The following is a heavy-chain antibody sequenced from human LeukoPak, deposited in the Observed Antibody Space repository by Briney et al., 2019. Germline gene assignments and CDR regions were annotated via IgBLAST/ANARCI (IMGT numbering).Heavy chain of an antibody. J-gene: IGHJ4*02. V-gene: IGHV1-18*04. CDR2: ISAYNGNT. Sequence: GASVKVSCKASGYTFTGYYMHWVRQAPGQGLEWMGWISAYNGNTNYAQKLQGRVTMTTDTSTSTAYMELRSLRSDDTAVYYCASGPDSSSVYWGQGTLVTVSS. D-gene: IGHD6-6*01. CDR1: GYTFTGYY. CDR3: ASGPDSSSVY.